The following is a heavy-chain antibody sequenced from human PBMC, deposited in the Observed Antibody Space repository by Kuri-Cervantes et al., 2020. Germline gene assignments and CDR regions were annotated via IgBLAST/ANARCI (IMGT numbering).Heavy chain of an antibody. J-gene: IGHJ4*02. CDR3: ARVSFDWDPLFDY. Sequence: ASVKVSCKASGYTFTNYAMNWVRQAPGQGLEWMGWINTNTGNPTYAQGFTGRFVFSLDTSVSTAYLQISSLKAEDTAVYCCARVSFDWDPLFDYWGQGTLVTVSS. CDR2: INTNTGNP. V-gene: IGHV7-4-1*02. D-gene: IGHD3-9*01. CDR1: GYTFTNYA.